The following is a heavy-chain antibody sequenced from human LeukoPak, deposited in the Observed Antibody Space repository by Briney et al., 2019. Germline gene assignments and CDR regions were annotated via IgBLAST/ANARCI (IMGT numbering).Heavy chain of an antibody. Sequence: GGSLRPSCAASGFTFSSYGMSWVRQAPGKGLEWVSAISGSGGSTYYADSVKGRLTISRDNSKNTLYLQMNSLRAEDTAVYYCAKDAVNVRYFDYWGQGTLVTVSS. CDR3: AKDAVNVRYFDY. J-gene: IGHJ4*02. V-gene: IGHV3-23*01. CDR2: ISGSGGST. D-gene: IGHD3-22*01. CDR1: GFTFSSYG.